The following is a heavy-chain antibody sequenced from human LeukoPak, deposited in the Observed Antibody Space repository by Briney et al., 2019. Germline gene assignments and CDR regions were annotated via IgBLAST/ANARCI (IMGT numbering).Heavy chain of an antibody. CDR1: GGSVSNSDYY. CDR2: ISYSGTT. CDR3: ARGLRDGYTLFYFDY. Sequence: SETLSLTCTVSGGSVSNSDYYWGWIRQPPGKGLEWIGSISYSGTTLYNASLKSRITLSVDTSKNQVSLKLSSVTAADTAVYFCARGLRDGYTLFYFDYWGQGTLVTVSS. J-gene: IGHJ4*02. V-gene: IGHV4-39*02. D-gene: IGHD5-24*01.